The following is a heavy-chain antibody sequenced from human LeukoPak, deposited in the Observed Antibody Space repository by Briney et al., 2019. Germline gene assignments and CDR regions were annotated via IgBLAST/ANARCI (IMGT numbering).Heavy chain of an antibody. J-gene: IGHJ5*02. V-gene: IGHV4-30-2*01. CDR3: ARGYSGYEQNWFDP. CDR1: GGSISSGGYS. Sequence: SETLSLTCALSGGSISSGGYSWSWIRQPPGKGLEWIGYIYHSGSTYYNPSLKSRVTISVDRSKNQFSLKLSSVTAADTAVYYCARGYSGYEQNWFDPWGQGTLVTVSS. D-gene: IGHD5-12*01. CDR2: IYHSGST.